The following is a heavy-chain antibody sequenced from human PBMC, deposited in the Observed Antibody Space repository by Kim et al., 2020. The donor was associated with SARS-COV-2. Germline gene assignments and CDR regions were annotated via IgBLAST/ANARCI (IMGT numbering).Heavy chain of an antibody. V-gene: IGHV4-59*09. D-gene: IGHD6-19*01. CDR3: ARGHSSGWGYYFDY. J-gene: IGHJ4*02. Sequence: PSLKSRVTISVDTSKNQFSLKLSSVTAADTAVYYCARGHSSGWGYYFDYWGQGTLVTVSS.